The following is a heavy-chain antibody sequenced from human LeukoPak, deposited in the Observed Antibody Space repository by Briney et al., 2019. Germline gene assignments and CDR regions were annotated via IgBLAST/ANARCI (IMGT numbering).Heavy chain of an antibody. CDR3: ARAGDSSGYYMYFDY. D-gene: IGHD3-22*01. J-gene: IGHJ4*02. CDR1: GGSISSYY. CDR2: IYYSGST. V-gene: IGHV4-59*01. Sequence: SETLSLTCTVSGGSISSYYWSWIRQPPGKGLEWIGYIYYSGSTNYNPPLKSRVTISVDTSKNQFSLKLSSVTAADTAVYYCARAGDSSGYYMYFDYWGQGTLVTVSS.